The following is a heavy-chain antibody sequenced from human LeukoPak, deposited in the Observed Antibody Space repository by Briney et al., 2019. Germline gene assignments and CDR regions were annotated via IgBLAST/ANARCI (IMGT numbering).Heavy chain of an antibody. CDR1: GGSFRSTTYY. V-gene: IGHV4-39*01. CDR3: ARLYWDYYYYMDV. J-gene: IGHJ6*03. Sequence: SETLSLTCTVSGGSFRSTTYYWGWLRQPPGKGLEWIGTIYYSGSTYYNASLESRVTISVDTSKNQFSLKLSSVTAADTAVYYCARLYWDYYYYMDVWGKGTTVTVSS. CDR2: IYYSGST. D-gene: IGHD2-8*02.